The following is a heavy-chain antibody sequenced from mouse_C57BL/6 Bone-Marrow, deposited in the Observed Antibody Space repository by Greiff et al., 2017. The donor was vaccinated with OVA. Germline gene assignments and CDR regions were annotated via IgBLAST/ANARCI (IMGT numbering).Heavy chain of an antibody. CDR1: GYSFTGYY. V-gene: IGHV1-42*01. Sequence: VQLQQSGPELVKPGASVKISCKASGYSFTGYYMNWVKQSPEKSLEWIGAINPSTGGTTYNQKFKAKATLTVDKSSSTAYMQLKSLTSEDSAVYYCARGGTSPFAYWGQGTRVTVSA. D-gene: IGHD4-1*01. CDR2: INPSTGGT. CDR3: ARGGTSPFAY. J-gene: IGHJ3*01.